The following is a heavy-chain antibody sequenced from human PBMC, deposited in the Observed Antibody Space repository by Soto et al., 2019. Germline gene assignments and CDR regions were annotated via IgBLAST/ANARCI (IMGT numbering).Heavy chain of an antibody. V-gene: IGHV3-30-3*01. D-gene: IGHD3-10*01. CDR2: ISYDGSNK. CDR1: GVTFSSYA. Sequence: PGGSLRHSCAASGVTFSSYAMHWVRQAPGKGLEWVAVISYDGSNKYYADSVKGRFTISRDNSKNTLYLQMNSLRAEDTAVYYCARDIPYGSGSYYKDYYYGMDVWGQGTTVTVSS. J-gene: IGHJ6*02. CDR3: ARDIPYGSGSYYKDYYYGMDV.